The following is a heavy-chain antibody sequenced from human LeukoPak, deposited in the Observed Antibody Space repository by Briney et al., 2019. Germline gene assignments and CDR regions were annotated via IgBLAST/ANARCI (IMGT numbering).Heavy chain of an antibody. CDR3: AKPQVLPPKWFDP. V-gene: IGHV3-23*01. J-gene: IGHJ5*02. Sequence: TGGSLRLSCAASGFTFSSYAMSWVRQAPGKGLEWVSAISGSGGTTYYADSVKGRFTISRDNSKNTLYLQVYSLRAEDTAVYYCAKPQVLPPKWFDPWGQGTLVTVSS. CDR1: GFTFSSYA. CDR2: ISGSGGTT.